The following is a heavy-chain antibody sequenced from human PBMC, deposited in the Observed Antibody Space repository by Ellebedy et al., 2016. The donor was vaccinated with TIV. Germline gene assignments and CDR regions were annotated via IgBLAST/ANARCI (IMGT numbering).Heavy chain of an antibody. CDR3: ARNRHSITLTPPDY. CDR2: ISYDGSNK. V-gene: IGHV3-30*04. Sequence: GGSLRLXXAASGFTFSSYAMHWVRQAPGKGLEWGAVISYDGSNKYYADSVKGRFTISRDNSKNTLYLQMNSLRAEDTAVYYCARNRHSITLTPPDYWGQGTLVTVSS. J-gene: IGHJ4*02. D-gene: IGHD3-3*01. CDR1: GFTFSSYA.